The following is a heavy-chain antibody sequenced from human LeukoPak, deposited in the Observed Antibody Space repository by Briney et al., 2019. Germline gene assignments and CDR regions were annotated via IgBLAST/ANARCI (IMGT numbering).Heavy chain of an antibody. CDR1: GFTFGSHG. Sequence: GGSLRLSCAASGFTFGSHGMSWVRQAPGKGLEWVSAISGSGGSTYYADSVKGRFTMSRDNSKNTLYLQMNSLRAEDTAVYYCAKVLVGTTCFEYWGQGTLVTVSS. CDR2: ISGSGGST. D-gene: IGHD1-7*01. V-gene: IGHV3-23*01. CDR3: AKVLVGTTCFEY. J-gene: IGHJ4*02.